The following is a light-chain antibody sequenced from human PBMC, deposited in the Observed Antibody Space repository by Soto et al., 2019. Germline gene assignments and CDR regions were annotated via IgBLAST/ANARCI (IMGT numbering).Light chain of an antibody. V-gene: IGKV3-20*01. Sequence: EIVLTQSPGTLSLSPGERATLSCRASQTVSSSLAWYQHKTGQAPRLLISGASTRATGIPDRFSGSGSETDFTLTISRLEPEDFALYYCQQYGSSPITFGQGTRLEI. J-gene: IGKJ5*01. CDR1: QTVSSS. CDR3: QQYGSSPIT. CDR2: GAS.